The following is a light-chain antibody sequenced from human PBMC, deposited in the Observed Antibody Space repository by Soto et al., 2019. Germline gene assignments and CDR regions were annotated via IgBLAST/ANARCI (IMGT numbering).Light chain of an antibody. CDR1: QSVNSDY. J-gene: IGKJ1*01. V-gene: IGKV3-20*01. CDR2: AAS. Sequence: EIVLTQSPGTLSLSPGERATLSCRASQSVNSDYLAWYQQTLGQAPRLLIYAASGRPTGIPDRFSGGGSGTDFTLTISRLEPEDFAVYYCQQYGNSPWTFGQGTKVEIK. CDR3: QQYGNSPWT.